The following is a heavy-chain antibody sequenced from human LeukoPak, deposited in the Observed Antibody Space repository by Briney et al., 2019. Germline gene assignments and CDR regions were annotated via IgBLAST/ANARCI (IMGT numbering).Heavy chain of an antibody. CDR1: GGSISSYY. Sequence: SETLSLTCTVSGGSISSYYWSWIRQPAGKGLEWIGRIYTSGSTNYNPSLKSRVTMSVDTSKNQFSLKLSSVTAADTAVYYCARGGRVVYYGSGRSNDYYFDYWGQGTLVTVSS. J-gene: IGHJ4*02. CDR2: IYTSGST. CDR3: ARGGRVVYYGSGRSNDYYFDY. V-gene: IGHV4-4*07. D-gene: IGHD3-10*01.